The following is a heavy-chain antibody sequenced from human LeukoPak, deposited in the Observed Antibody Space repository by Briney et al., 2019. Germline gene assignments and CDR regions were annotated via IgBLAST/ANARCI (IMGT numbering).Heavy chain of an antibody. CDR3: ASRRKMATIDY. Sequence: PSETLSLTCAVYGGSFSGYYWSWIRQPPGKGLEWIGEINHSGSTNYNTSLKSRVTISVDTSKNQFSLKLSSVTAADTAVYYCASRRKMATIDYWGQGTLVTVSS. CDR2: INHSGST. V-gene: IGHV4-34*01. CDR1: GGSFSGYY. J-gene: IGHJ4*02. D-gene: IGHD5-24*01.